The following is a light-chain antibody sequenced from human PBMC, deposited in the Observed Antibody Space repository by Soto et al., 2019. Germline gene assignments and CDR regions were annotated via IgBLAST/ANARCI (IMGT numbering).Light chain of an antibody. CDR2: DVS. V-gene: IGLV2-14*01. CDR1: SSDVGGYNY. Sequence: SVLTQPASVSGSPGQSITISCTGTSSDVGGYNYVSWYQQHPGKAPKLMIYDVSNRPSGVSNRFSGSKSGNTASLTISGLQAEDEADYYCSSYTSSSTLVFGTGTQLTV. CDR3: SSYTSSSTLV. J-gene: IGLJ1*01.